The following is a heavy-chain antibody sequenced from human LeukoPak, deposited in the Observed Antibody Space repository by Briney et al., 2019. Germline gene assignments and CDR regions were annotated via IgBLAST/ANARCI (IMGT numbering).Heavy chain of an antibody. CDR3: GKDRLRAAPVPNDVCDV. CDR1: GLVFSRHA. J-gene: IGHJ3*01. CDR2: IRHDGSGK. V-gene: IGHV3-30*02. Sequence: PGGSLRLSCEASGLVFSRHAMTWVRQAPGKGLEWVAFIRHDGSGKNYADSVKGRFTISRDNSKSTMYLQMNSLRPEDTAVYYCGKDRLRAAPVPNDVCDVWGQGTMVTVSS. D-gene: IGHD6-6*01.